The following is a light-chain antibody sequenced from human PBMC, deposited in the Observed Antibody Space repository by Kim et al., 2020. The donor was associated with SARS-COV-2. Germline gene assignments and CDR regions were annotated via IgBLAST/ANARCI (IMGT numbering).Light chain of an antibody. CDR2: DAS. CDR3: QQYNYLPPYT. J-gene: IGKJ2*01. CDR1: QDINNY. V-gene: IGKV1-33*01. Sequence: ASVGDRVTITCQASQDINNYLNWYQHKPGKAPKLLIYDASNLEAGVPSRFSGSGSGTDFTFTITSLQPEDIATYYCQQYNYLPPYTFGQGTKLEI.